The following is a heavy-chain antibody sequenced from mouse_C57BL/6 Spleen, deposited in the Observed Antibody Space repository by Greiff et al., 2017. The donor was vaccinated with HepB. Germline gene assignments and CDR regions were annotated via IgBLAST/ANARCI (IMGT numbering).Heavy chain of an antibody. Sequence: VQLQQSGAELVRPGASVTLSCKASGYTFTDYEMHWVKQTPVHGLEWIGAIDPETGGTAYNQKFKGKAILTADKSSSTAYMELRSLTSEDSAVYYCTRGILRDYYAMDYWGQGTSVTVSS. CDR1: GYTFTDYE. J-gene: IGHJ4*01. CDR2: IDPETGGT. CDR3: TRGILRDYYAMDY. D-gene: IGHD1-1*01. V-gene: IGHV1-15*01.